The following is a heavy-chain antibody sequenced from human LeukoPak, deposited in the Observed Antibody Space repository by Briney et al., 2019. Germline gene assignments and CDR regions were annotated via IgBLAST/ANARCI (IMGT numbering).Heavy chain of an antibody. V-gene: IGHV4-59*08. Sequence: PSETLSLTCTISDGSISSYYWSWIRQPPGKGLEWIGYIYYSGSTNYNPPLKSRVTISVDTSKNQFSLKLSSVTAADTAVYYCATISGYSFPLDYWGQGTLVTVSS. D-gene: IGHD6-13*01. CDR1: DGSISSYY. CDR2: IYYSGST. CDR3: ATISGYSFPLDY. J-gene: IGHJ4*02.